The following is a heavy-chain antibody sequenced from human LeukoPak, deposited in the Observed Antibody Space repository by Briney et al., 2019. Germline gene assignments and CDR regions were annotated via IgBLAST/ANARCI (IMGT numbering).Heavy chain of an antibody. J-gene: IGHJ4*02. D-gene: IGHD3-10*01. V-gene: IGHV4-38-2*02. CDR3: ARLWFSDRDY. CDR2: IYHSGST. Sequence: PSETLSLTCTVSGYSISSGYYWGWIRQPPGKGLEWIGSIYHSGSTYYNPSLKSRVTISVDTSKNQFSLKLSSVTAADTAVYYCARLWFSDRDYWGQGTLVTVSS. CDR1: GYSISSGYY.